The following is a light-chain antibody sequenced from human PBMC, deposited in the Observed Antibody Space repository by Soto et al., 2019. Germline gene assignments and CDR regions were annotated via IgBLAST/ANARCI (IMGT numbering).Light chain of an antibody. CDR2: DGS. Sequence: AIQLTQSPSSLSASVGDRVTITCRASQGISSALAWYHQKPGTAPKLLIYDGSSLESEVPSRFSGSGSGTDFTLTISSLQPEDFATYYCQQFKSYPLTFGGGTTVEIK. J-gene: IGKJ4*01. V-gene: IGKV1-13*02. CDR1: QGISSA. CDR3: QQFKSYPLT.